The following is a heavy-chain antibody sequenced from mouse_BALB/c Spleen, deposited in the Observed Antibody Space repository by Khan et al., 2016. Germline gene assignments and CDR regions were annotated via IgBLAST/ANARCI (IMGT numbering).Heavy chain of an antibody. CDR1: GYTFTNYV. D-gene: IGHD1-1*01. V-gene: IGHV9-3*02. J-gene: IGHJ3*01. CDR2: INTYNEET. CDR3: AGDYGSSIWFAY. Sequence: QVQLEQSGPELIKPGASVKISCKASGYTFTNYVIHWVKQTPGQGLKWMGCINTYNEETKYDEEFKGRVTLTLEKSASTAYLQINDLNSEDSAAYYCAGDYGSSIWFAYWGQGTLVTVSA.